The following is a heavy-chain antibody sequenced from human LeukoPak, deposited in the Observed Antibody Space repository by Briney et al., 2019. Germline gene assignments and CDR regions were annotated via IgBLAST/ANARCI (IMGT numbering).Heavy chain of an antibody. V-gene: IGHV3-49*03. CDR3: TRTESGTYKGGFDY. D-gene: IGHD1-26*01. CDR2: IRSKAYGGTT. CDR1: GFIFSTYG. Sequence: GGSLRLSCAASGFIFSTYGMHWLRQAPAKGLEWVGFIRSKAYGGTTEYAASVKGRFTISRDDSKSIAYLQMNSLKAEDTAVYYCTRTESGTYKGGFDYWGQGTLVTVSS. J-gene: IGHJ4*02.